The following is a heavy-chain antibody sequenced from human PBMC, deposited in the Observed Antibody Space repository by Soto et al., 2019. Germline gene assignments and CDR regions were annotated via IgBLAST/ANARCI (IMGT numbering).Heavy chain of an antibody. J-gene: IGHJ4*02. V-gene: IGHV4-34*01. D-gene: IGHD5-18*01. CDR2: INHSGST. Sequence: SDTLSLTCAVYGGSFSGYYWNWIRQPPGKGLEWIGEINHSGSTNYNPSLKSRVTISVDTSKNQFSLKLSSVTAADTAVYYCARVGGYSYGYQPGLIDYWGQGTLVNVSS. CDR1: GGSFSGYY. CDR3: ARVGGYSYGYQPGLIDY.